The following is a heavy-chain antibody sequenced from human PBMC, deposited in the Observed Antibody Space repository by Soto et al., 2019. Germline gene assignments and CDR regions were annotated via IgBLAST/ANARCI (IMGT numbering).Heavy chain of an antibody. Sequence: QVQFVQSGAEVKKPGASVKVSCKASGYSFTNYNVHWVRQAPGQGLEWTAIIYASGGRTTYAPRFQGRVTVTRDTSTRTVYLELNRLRSDDTAVYYCFRGGYDDYGKEGRYWGQGTLVTVSS. CDR2: IYASGGRT. D-gene: IGHD5-12*01. J-gene: IGHJ4*02. V-gene: IGHV1-46*01. CDR1: GYSFTNYN. CDR3: FRGGYDDYGKEGRY.